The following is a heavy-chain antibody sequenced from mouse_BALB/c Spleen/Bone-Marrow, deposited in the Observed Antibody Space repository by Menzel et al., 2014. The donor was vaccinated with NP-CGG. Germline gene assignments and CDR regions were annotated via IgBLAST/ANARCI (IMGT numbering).Heavy chain of an antibody. CDR1: GFNIKDTY. D-gene: IGHD3-3*01. J-gene: IGHJ3*01. CDR3: AGDGAY. CDR2: TDPANGNT. V-gene: IGHV14-3*02. Sequence: VHVKQSGAELVKPGASVKLSCTASGFNIKDTYMHWVKQRPEQGLEWIGRTDPANGNTKYDPKFQGKATITADTSSNTAYLQLSSLTSEDTAVYYCAGDGAYWGQGTLVTVSA.